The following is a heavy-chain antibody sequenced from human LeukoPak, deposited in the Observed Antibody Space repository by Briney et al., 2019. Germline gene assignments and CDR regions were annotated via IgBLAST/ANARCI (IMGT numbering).Heavy chain of an antibody. CDR1: GLTFSSYA. Sequence: PGGSLRLSCAASGLTFSSYAMNWVRQAPGKGLEWVSAISGSGDSTYYADSVKGRFTISRDNSKNTLYLQMTSLRAEDTAIYYCAKDRAVAGTRGFDYWGQGTLVTVSS. CDR2: ISGSGDST. D-gene: IGHD6-19*01. CDR3: AKDRAVAGTRGFDY. V-gene: IGHV3-23*01. J-gene: IGHJ4*02.